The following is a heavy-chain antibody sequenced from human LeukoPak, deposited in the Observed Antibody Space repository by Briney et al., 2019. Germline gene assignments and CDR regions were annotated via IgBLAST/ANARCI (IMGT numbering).Heavy chain of an antibody. CDR2: IYYSGST. CDR1: GGSISSGDYY. Sequence: SETLSLTCTVSGGSISSGDYYRSWIRQPPGKGLEWIGYIYYSGSTYYNPPLKSRVTISVDTSKNQFSLKLSSVTAADTAVYYCARDNYYDSRVPFDYWGQGTLVTVSS. J-gene: IGHJ4*02. D-gene: IGHD3-22*01. V-gene: IGHV4-30-4*08. CDR3: ARDNYYDSRVPFDY.